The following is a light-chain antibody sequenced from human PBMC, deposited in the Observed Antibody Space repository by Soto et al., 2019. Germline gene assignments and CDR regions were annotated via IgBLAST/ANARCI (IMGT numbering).Light chain of an antibody. V-gene: IGKV1-27*01. CDR1: QGIGIY. CDR2: AAS. J-gene: IGKJ3*01. Sequence: DIQMTQSPSALSGYVGDSVTITCRASQGIGIYLAWYQQKPGEVPQLLIYAASTLHSGVSSRFSGSGSGTDFTLTISSLQPEDVATYYCQKYNSAPFTFGPGTKVDIK. CDR3: QKYNSAPFT.